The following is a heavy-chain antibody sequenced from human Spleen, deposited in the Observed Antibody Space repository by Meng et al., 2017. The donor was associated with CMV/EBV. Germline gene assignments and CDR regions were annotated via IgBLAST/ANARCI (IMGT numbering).Heavy chain of an antibody. D-gene: IGHD5-12*01. V-gene: IGHV3-66*02. CDR3: ARDIGRWGYYYYAMDV. CDR2: IYSGGDT. Sequence: GGSLRLSCAASGFAVRNNYMNWVRQAPGKGLEWVSVIYSGGDTYYADSVKGRFTISRDNSKNTLYLQMNSLRAEDTALYYCARDIGRWGYYYYAMDVWGQGTTVTVSS. CDR1: GFAVRNNY. J-gene: IGHJ6*02.